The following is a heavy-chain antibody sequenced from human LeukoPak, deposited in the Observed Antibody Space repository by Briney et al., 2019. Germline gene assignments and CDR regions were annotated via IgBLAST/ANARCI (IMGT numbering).Heavy chain of an antibody. D-gene: IGHD2-2*01. V-gene: IGHV3-7*03. J-gene: IGHJ4*02. Sequence: GGSPRLSCVASGLTFSSSWMSWVRRAPGKGLEWVANIKQDGTEEYYVDSVRGRFSISKDNAKNSLYLQMNSLRAEDTAVYYCARDPCHGALDYWGQGALVTVSS. CDR3: ARDPCHGALDY. CDR1: GLTFSSSW. CDR2: IKQDGTEE.